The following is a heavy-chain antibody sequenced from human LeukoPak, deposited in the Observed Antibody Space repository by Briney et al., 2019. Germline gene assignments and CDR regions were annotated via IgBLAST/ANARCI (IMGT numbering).Heavy chain of an antibody. CDR2: IFYTGSN. J-gene: IGHJ4*02. Sequence: SETLSLTCTVSGGAVSRDYWSWIRQAPGKGLEWIGFIFYTGSNNYNPSLKSRVTMSVDTSKNQFSLTLSSVTAADTAVYYCARRGPWSGSFDYWGQGTLVPVSS. CDR1: GGAVSRDY. CDR3: ARRGPWSGSFDY. V-gene: IGHV4-59*08. D-gene: IGHD3-3*01.